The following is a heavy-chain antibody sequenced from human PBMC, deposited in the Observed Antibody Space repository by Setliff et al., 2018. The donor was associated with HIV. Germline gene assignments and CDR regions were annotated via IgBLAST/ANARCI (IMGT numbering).Heavy chain of an antibody. V-gene: IGHV1-18*01. Sequence: ASVKVSCKASGYSLTSYSINWVRQAPGQGLEWMGWISAYNGNTNYAQKLQGRVTLTTDTSTSTAYMELRSLRSDDTAMYYCARMRGGHNIREGAFDIWGQGTMVTVSS. CDR1: GYSLTSYS. J-gene: IGHJ3*02. D-gene: IGHD1-20*01. CDR3: ARMRGGHNIREGAFDI. CDR2: ISAYNGNT.